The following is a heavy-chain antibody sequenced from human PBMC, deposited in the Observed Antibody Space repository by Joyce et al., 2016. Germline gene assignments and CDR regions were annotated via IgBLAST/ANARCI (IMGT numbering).Heavy chain of an antibody. CDR2: ISYDGSNK. CDR3: AGGILTGYFDY. J-gene: IGHJ4*02. V-gene: IGHV3-30*03. D-gene: IGHD3-9*01. CDR1: GVTFSNYG. Sequence: QGQLVESGGGVVQPGRSLRLSCAASGVTFSNYGMHWVRQAPWKGLEWVAVISYDGSNKHYGDSVKGRFAISRDNAKNTLYLQMNSLRAEDTAVYYCAGGILTGYFDYWGQGTLVTVSS.